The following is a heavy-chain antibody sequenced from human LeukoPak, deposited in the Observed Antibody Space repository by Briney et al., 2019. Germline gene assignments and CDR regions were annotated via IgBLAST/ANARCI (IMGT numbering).Heavy chain of an antibody. V-gene: IGHV3-7*01. J-gene: IGHJ4*02. Sequence: PGGSLRLSCAASGFTFSSYWMSWVRQAPGKGLEWVANIKQDGSEKYYVDSVKGRFTISRDNTKNSLYLQMNSLRAEDTAVYYCARVGGEYCSSTSCLTNFDYWGQGTLVTVSS. D-gene: IGHD2-2*01. CDR1: GFTFSSYW. CDR3: ARVGGEYCSSTSCLTNFDY. CDR2: IKQDGSEK.